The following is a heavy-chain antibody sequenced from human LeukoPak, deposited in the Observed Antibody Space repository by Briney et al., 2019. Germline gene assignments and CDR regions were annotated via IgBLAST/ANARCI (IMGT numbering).Heavy chain of an antibody. D-gene: IGHD6-13*01. CDR3: ARRYSSSWFTHYYFDY. CDR1: GFTFSSYW. J-gene: IGHJ4*02. Sequence: GGSLRLXCAASGFTFSSYWMSWVRQAPGKGLEWVANIKQDGSEKYYVDSVKGRFTISRDNAKNSLYLQMNSLRAEDTAVYYCARRYSSSWFTHYYFDYWGQGTLVTVSS. CDR2: IKQDGSEK. V-gene: IGHV3-7*01.